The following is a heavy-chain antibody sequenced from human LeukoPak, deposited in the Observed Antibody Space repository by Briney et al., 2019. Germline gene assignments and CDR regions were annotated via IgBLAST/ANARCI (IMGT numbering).Heavy chain of an antibody. V-gene: IGHV1-8*01. CDR2: MNPNSGNT. D-gene: IGHD3-3*01. CDR3: ARAVRQTAEIFGVDP. J-gene: IGHJ5*02. Sequence: GASVKVSCKASGYTFTSYDINWVRQATGQGLEWMGWMNPNSGNTGYAQKFQGRVTMTRNTSISTAYMELSSLRSEDTAVYYCARAVRQTAEIFGVDPWGQGTLVTVSS. CDR1: GYTFTSYD.